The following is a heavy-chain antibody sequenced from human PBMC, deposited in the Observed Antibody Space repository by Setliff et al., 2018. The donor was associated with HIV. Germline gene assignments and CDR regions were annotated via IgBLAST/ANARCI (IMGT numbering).Heavy chain of an antibody. CDR3: ARETTYDYVWGSFRQGAFDI. CDR1: GGSISSYY. V-gene: IGHV4-59*01. D-gene: IGHD3-16*01. J-gene: IGHJ3*02. CDR2: IYYSGST. Sequence: TSETLSLTCTVSGGSISSYYWSWIRQPPGKGLEWIGYIYYSGSTNYNPSLKSRVTISVDTSRNHFSLKLISVTAADTAVYYCARETTYDYVWGSFRQGAFDIWGQGTLVTVS.